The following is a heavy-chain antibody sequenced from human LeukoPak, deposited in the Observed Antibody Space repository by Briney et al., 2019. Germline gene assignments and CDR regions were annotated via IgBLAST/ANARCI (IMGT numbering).Heavy chain of an antibody. CDR1: GFTFANYA. CDR3: AKDQKSIAATGYDY. J-gene: IGHJ4*02. CDR2: ISGSGGST. Sequence: GGSLRLSCAASGFTFANYAMSWVRQGPGKGLEWVSTISGSGGSTYYADSVKGRFTISRDNSKNTLFLQMNSLRADDTAEYFCAKDQKSIAATGYDYWGQGTLVTVSS. D-gene: IGHD6-13*01. V-gene: IGHV3-23*01.